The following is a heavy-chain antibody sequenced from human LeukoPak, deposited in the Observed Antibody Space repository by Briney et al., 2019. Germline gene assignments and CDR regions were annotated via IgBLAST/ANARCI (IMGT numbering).Heavy chain of an antibody. Sequence: PGGSLRLSCGASGFSIRSNYMSWVRQAPGKGLEWVSIVYASGNTYYSDSVKGRFTISRDNSKNTLYLQMNSLRAEDTAVYYCAREDLVLHYFDYWGQGTLVTVS. D-gene: IGHD6-6*01. CDR3: AREDLVLHYFDY. J-gene: IGHJ4*02. CDR2: VYASGNT. V-gene: IGHV3-53*01. CDR1: GFSIRSNY.